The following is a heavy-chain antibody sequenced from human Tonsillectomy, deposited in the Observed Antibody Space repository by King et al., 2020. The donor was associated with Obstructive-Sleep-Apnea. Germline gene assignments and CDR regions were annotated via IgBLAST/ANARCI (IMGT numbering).Heavy chain of an antibody. D-gene: IGHD6-13*01. CDR2: ISSSTTTI. CDR1: GFTFSSYS. CDR3: ARSSLYDY. J-gene: IGHJ4*02. Sequence: LVESGGGLVQPGGSLRLSCAASGFTFSSYSMNWVRLAPGKGLEWVSYISSSTTTIYYADSVKGRFTISRDNAKNSLYLQMNSLRADDTAVYYCARSSLYDYWGQGTLVTVSS. V-gene: IGHV3-48*04.